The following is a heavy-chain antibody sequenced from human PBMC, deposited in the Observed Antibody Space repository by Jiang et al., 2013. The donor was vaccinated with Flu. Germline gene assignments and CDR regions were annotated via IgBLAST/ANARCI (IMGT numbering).Heavy chain of an antibody. J-gene: IGHJ4*02. Sequence: SVKVSCKASGYAFSSYGISWVRQAPGQGLEWMGWISANNDNTKYAQKFQGRVTMTTDTSTTTAYMEMRSLRSDDTAVYHCAREYCSNGVCYGADYWGQGTLVTVSS. CDR3: AREYCSNGVCYGADY. CDR1: GYAFSSYG. D-gene: IGHD2-8*01. CDR2: ISANNDNT. V-gene: IGHV1-18*01.